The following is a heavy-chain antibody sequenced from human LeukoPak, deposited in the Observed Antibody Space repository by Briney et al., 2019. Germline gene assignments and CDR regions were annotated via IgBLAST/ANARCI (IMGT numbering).Heavy chain of an antibody. CDR1: GGTFSSYA. CDR3: AGKINYYDSSGYYLDY. Sequence: ASVKVSCKAPGGTFSSYAISWVRQAPGQGLEWMGGIIPIFGTANYAQKFQGRVTITADESTSTAYMELSSLRSEDTAVYYCAGKINYYDSSGYYLDYWGQGTLVTVSS. CDR2: IIPIFGTA. J-gene: IGHJ4*02. V-gene: IGHV1-69*13. D-gene: IGHD3-22*01.